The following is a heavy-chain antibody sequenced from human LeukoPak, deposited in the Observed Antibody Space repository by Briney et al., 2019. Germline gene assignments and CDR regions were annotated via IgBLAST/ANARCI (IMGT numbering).Heavy chain of an antibody. V-gene: IGHV4-59*01. CDR3: ARYYGHLSIAFDI. J-gene: IGHJ3*02. Sequence: PSETLSLTCTVSGGSISSYYWSWIRQPPGKGLEWIGYIYYSGSTNYNPSLKSRVTISVDTSKNQFSLKLSSVTAADTAVYYCARYYGHLSIAFDIWGQGTMVTVSS. CDR1: GGSISSYY. CDR2: IYYSGST. D-gene: IGHD3-10*01.